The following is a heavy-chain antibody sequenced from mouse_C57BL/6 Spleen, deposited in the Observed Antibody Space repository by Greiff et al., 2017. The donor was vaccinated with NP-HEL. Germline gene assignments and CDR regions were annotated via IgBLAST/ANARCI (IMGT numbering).Heavy chain of an antibody. V-gene: IGHV1-53*01. D-gene: IGHD1-1*01. CDR1: GYTFTSYW. CDR2: INPSNGGT. Sequence: QVQLKQPGTELVKPGASVKLSCKASGYTFTSYWMHWVKQRPGQGLEWIGNINPSNGGTNYNEKFKSKATLTVDKSSSTAYMQLSSLTSEDSAVYYCARYPNYYYGSSYAMDYWGQGTSVTVSS. CDR3: ARYPNYYYGSSYAMDY. J-gene: IGHJ4*01.